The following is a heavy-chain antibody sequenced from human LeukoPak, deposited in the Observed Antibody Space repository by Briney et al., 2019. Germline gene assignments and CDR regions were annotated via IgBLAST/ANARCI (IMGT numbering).Heavy chain of an antibody. CDR1: GFTFSSYS. CDR2: ISSSSSTI. J-gene: IGHJ4*02. V-gene: IGHV3-48*04. D-gene: IGHD3-10*01. CDR3: ARGYGVRGVIISNFDY. Sequence: GGSLRLSCAAPGFTFSSYSMNWVRQAPGKGLEWVSYISSSSSTIYYADSVKGRFTISRDNAKNSLYLQMNSLRAEDTAVYYCARGYGVRGVIISNFDYWGQGTLVTVSS.